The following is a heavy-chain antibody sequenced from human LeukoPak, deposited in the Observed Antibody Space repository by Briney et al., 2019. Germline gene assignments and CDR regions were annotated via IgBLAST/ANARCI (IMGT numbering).Heavy chain of an antibody. J-gene: IGHJ4*02. CDR2: ISGSGGST. CDR1: GFTFSSYA. D-gene: IGHD6-13*01. Sequence: GGSLRLFCAASGFTFSSYAMSWVRQAPGKGLEWVSAISGSGGSTYYADSVKGRFTISRDNSKNTLYLQMNSLRAEDTAVYYCATNSSRGVFDYWGQGTLVTVSS. CDR3: ATNSSRGVFDY. V-gene: IGHV3-23*01.